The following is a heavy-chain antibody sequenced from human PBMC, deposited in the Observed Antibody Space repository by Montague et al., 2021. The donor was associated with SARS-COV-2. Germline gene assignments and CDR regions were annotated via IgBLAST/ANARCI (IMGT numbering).Heavy chain of an antibody. CDR2: ISSSVSYI. J-gene: IGHJ4*02. V-gene: IGHV3-21*01. D-gene: IGHD3-22*01. Sequence: SLRLSCAASGFTFSSYSMNWVRQAPGKGLEWVSSISSSVSYIYYADSVKGRFTISRDNAKNSLYLQMDSLRAEDTAVYCCARDYEASGYSHFDYWGQGTLVTVSS. CDR1: GFTFSSYS. CDR3: ARDYEASGYSHFDY.